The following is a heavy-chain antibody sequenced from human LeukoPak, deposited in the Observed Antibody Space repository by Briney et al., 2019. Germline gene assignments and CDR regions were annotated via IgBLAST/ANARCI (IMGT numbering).Heavy chain of an antibody. CDR1: GGSFSGYY. J-gene: IGHJ4*02. CDR2: INHSGST. V-gene: IGHV4-34*01. D-gene: IGHD3-22*01. Sequence: SETLSLTCAVYGGSFSGYYWSWIRQPPGKGLEWIGEINHSGSTNYNPSLKSRVTISVDTSKNQFSLKLSSVTAADTAVYYCARVPPPTGYDSSAYWGQGSLVTVS. CDR3: ARVPPPTGYDSSAY.